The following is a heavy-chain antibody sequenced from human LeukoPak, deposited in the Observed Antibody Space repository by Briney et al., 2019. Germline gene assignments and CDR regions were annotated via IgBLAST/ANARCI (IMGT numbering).Heavy chain of an antibody. CDR1: GGSFSGYY. Sequence: TSETLSLTCAVYGGSFSGYYWSWIRQPPGKGLEWIGEINHSGSTYYNPSLKSRVTISLDTSKNQFSLKLSSVTAADTAVYYCARQGFGSSYFDYWGQGTLVTVSS. J-gene: IGHJ4*02. V-gene: IGHV4-34*01. CDR3: ARQGFGSSYFDY. CDR2: INHSGST. D-gene: IGHD3-16*01.